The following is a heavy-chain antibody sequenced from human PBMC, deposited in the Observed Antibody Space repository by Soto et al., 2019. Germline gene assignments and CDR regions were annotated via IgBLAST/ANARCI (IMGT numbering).Heavy chain of an antibody. CDR2: VYYNETA. V-gene: IGHV4-39*01. D-gene: IGHD3-10*01. CDR3: ARRERYYGSPGWFEP. CDR1: GGSISSFAYY. Sequence: EPRSLTCDVSGGSISSFAYYWGWIRQPPGKGREWIGTVYYNETACFNPPLISRVTSLVDTGKNLFSLNLSSVSAADTATYLSARRERYYGSPGWFEPWGEGPRGTV. J-gene: IGHJ5*02.